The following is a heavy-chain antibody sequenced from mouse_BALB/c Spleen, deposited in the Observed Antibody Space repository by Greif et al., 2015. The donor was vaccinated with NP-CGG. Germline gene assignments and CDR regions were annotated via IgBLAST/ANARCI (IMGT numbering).Heavy chain of an antibody. V-gene: IGHV1-84*02. Sequence: QVQLQQPGPELVKPGASVKISCKASGYTFTDYYINWVKQKPGQGLEWIGWIYPGSGNTKYNEKFKGKATMTVDTSSRSVYMQFSSRTSGDTAFYFWTRRTGKEAMGYWVQGTSVTVSS. D-gene: IGHD4-1*01. J-gene: IGHJ4*01. CDR3: TRRTGKEAMGY. CDR2: IYPGSGNT. CDR1: GYTFTDYY.